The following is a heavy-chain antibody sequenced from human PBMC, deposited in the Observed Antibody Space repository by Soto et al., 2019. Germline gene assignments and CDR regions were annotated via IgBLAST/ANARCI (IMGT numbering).Heavy chain of an antibody. J-gene: IGHJ4*02. CDR1: GGTFRNHV. D-gene: IGHD3-10*01. CDR3: ARDLEFRDGNISHLDY. Sequence: QVQLVQSGAEVKKPGSSVKASCKASGGTFRNHVFNWVRQAPGQGLEWMGGIIPIIGTPNYAQKFQGRVTITADASTNTVYLDVSSLRSQDTAVYYCARDLEFRDGNISHLDYWGQGTLVTVSS. V-gene: IGHV1-69*01. CDR2: IIPIIGTP.